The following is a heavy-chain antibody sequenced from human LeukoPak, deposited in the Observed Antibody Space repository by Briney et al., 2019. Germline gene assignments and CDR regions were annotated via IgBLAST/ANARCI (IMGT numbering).Heavy chain of an antibody. D-gene: IGHD6-19*01. CDR2: IIPIFGTA. CDR3: ATRTNSSGWTYYYYGMDV. J-gene: IGHJ6*04. V-gene: IGHV1-69*13. CDR1: GGTFSSYA. Sequence: SVKVSCKASGGTFSSYAISWVRQAPGQGLEWMGRIIPIFGTANYAQKFQGRVTITADESTSTAYMELSSLRSEDTAVYYCATRTNSSGWTYYYYGMDVWGKGTTVTVSS.